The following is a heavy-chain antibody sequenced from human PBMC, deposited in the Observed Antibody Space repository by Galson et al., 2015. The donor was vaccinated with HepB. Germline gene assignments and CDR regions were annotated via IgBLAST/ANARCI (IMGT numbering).Heavy chain of an antibody. CDR3: ATVEILVVRGGLRTRSYFDY. V-gene: IGHV3-21*01. Sequence: SLRLSCAASGFTFNTYSMNWVRQAPGKGLEWVSSISSSSSYIYYADSAKGRFTISRDNARNSLYLQMNSLRAEDTAVYHCATVEILVVRGGLRTRSYFDYWDRGTLVTVSS. J-gene: IGHJ4*02. CDR2: ISSSSSYI. CDR1: GFTFNTYS. D-gene: IGHD3-10*01.